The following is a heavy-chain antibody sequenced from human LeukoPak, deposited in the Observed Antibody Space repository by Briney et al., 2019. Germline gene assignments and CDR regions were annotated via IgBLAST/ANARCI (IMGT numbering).Heavy chain of an antibody. V-gene: IGHV3-30*07. Sequence: GGFLRLSCAASGFTFSSYAMHWVRQAPGKGLEWVAVISYDGSNKYYADSVKGRFTISRDNAKKTLYLQMNSLRAEDTAVYYCARSIGLTGGGVDVWGQGTTVTVSS. CDR2: ISYDGSNK. D-gene: IGHD3-9*01. CDR1: GFTFSSYA. J-gene: IGHJ6*02. CDR3: ARSIGLTGGGVDV.